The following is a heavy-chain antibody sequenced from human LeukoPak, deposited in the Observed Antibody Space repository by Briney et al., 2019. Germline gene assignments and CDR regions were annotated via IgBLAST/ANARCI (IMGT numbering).Heavy chain of an antibody. CDR1: GYTFTTYG. V-gene: IGHV1-18*04. D-gene: IGHD2-2*01. Sequence: GASVKVSCTASGYTFTTYGISWVRQAPGQGLEWMGWISAYNGNTNYAQELQGRVTMTADTSTSTAYMELRSLRSDDTAVYYCARGAVVVPAATPFDYWGQGTLVTVSS. CDR3: ARGAVVVPAATPFDY. CDR2: ISAYNGNT. J-gene: IGHJ4*02.